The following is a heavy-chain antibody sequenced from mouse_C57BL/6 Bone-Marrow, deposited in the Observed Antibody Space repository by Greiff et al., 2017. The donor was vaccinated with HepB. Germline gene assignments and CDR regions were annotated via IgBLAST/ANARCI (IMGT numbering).Heavy chain of an antibody. V-gene: IGHV1-19*01. D-gene: IGHD2-3*01. CDR3: ARGLLNPPWFAY. CDR1: GYTFTDYY. Sequence: VQLQQSGPVLVKPGASVKMSCKASGYTFTDYYMNWVKQSHGKSLEWIGVINPYNGGTSYNQKFKGKATLTVDKSSSTAYMELNSLTSEDSAVYSCARGLLNPPWFAYWGQGTLVTVSA. J-gene: IGHJ3*01. CDR2: INPYNGGT.